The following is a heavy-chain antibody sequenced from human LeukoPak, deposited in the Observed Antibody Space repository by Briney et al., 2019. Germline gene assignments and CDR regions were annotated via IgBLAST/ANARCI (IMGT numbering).Heavy chain of an antibody. Sequence: ASVKVSCKASGYTFTNYGVSWVRQAPGQGLEGMGWISAYNGYTNYAQKFQFRVTMTTDTSTSTAYMELRGLTSDDTAVYYCTRDKAVTTERTQYFHHWGQGTLVTVSS. J-gene: IGHJ1*01. CDR3: TRDKAVTTERTQYFHH. CDR1: GYTFTNYG. V-gene: IGHV1-18*01. CDR2: ISAYNGYT. D-gene: IGHD4-11*01.